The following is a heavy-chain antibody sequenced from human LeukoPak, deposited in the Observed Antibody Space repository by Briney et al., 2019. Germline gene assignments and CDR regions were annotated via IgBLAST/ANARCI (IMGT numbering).Heavy chain of an antibody. CDR2: VYYTGRT. V-gene: IGHV4-30-4*01. CDR1: GGFISSGESY. Sequence: SETLSLTCTVSGGFISSGESYWTWIRQTPGRGLEWIGYVYYTGRTHSNPSLKSRVSMSLDTSKNQFSLNLNSVTAADTAVYYCTRDPTVAKGGVWFFDLWGRGTLVTVSS. D-gene: IGHD4-23*01. CDR3: TRDPTVAKGGVWFFDL. J-gene: IGHJ2*01.